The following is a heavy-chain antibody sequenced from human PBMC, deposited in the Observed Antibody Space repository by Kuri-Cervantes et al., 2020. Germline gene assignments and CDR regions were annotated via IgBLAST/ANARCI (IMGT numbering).Heavy chain of an antibody. CDR3: ARDRMRYCSGGSCYPFDY. CDR2: MNPNSGNT. J-gene: IGHJ4*02. D-gene: IGHD2-15*01. V-gene: IGHV1-8*01. CDR1: GYTFTSYD. Sequence: ASVKVSCKASGYTFTSYDINWVRQATGQGLEWMGWMNPNSGNTGYAQKFPGRVTMTRNTSISTAYMELSSLRSDDTAVYYCARDRMRYCSGGSCYPFDYWGQGTLVTGAS.